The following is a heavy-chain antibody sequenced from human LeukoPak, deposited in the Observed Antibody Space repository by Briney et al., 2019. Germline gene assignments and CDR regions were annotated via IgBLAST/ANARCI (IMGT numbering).Heavy chain of an antibody. D-gene: IGHD2-2*01. CDR2: INPNSGGT. V-gene: IGHV1-2*02. Sequence: GASVKVSCKASGYTFTGYYMHWVRQAPGQGLEWMGWINPNSGGTNYAQKFQGGVTMTRDTSISTAYMELSRLRSDDTAVYYCARGGPIVVVPAAMRYWGQGTLVTVSS. CDR3: ARGGPIVVVPAAMRY. CDR1: GYTFTGYY. J-gene: IGHJ4*02.